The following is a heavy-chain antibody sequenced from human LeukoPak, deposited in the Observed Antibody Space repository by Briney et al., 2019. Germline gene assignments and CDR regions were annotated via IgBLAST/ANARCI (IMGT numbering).Heavy chain of an antibody. CDR1: GGSFSGYY. D-gene: IGHD3-10*01. Sequence: SETLSLTCAVYGGSFSGYYWSWIRQPPGKGLEWIGEINHSGSTNYNPSLKSRVTISVDTSKNQFSLRLSSVTAADTAVYYCARGPPTYYYGSGRYYNGGYDYWGQGTLVTVSS. J-gene: IGHJ4*02. CDR2: INHSGST. V-gene: IGHV4-34*01. CDR3: ARGPPTYYYGSGRYYNGGYDY.